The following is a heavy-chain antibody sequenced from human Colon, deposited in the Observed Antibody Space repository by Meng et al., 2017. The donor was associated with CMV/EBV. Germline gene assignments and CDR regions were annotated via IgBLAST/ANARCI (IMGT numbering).Heavy chain of an antibody. D-gene: IGHD1-7*01. CDR1: GFPIVSHY. Sequence: GESLKISCSASGFPIVSHYMAWVRQAPGKGLEWVSLIYAVGTPYCADSVKGRFTISRDNDRNIIDLQMISLTADDTAIYYCVTGTTRYFDLWGQGTLVTVSS. CDR3: VTGTTRYFDL. J-gene: IGHJ4*02. V-gene: IGHV3-53*01. CDR2: IYAVGTP.